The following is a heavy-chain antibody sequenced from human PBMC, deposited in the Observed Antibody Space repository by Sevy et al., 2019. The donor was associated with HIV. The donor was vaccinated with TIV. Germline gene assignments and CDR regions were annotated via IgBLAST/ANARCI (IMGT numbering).Heavy chain of an antibody. J-gene: IGHJ4*02. CDR3: ARDPSIYGDYLLAYFDY. CDR1: GFSPSTYG. CDR2: IGYDGSNK. D-gene: IGHD4-17*01. V-gene: IGHV3-33*01. Sequence: GGSLRLSCAASGFSPSTYGMHWVRQAPGKGLEWVAVIGYDGSNKYYADSVKGRFGISRDNSRNTLFLQMDSLRAEDKAVYYCARDPSIYGDYLLAYFDYWGQGTLVTVSS.